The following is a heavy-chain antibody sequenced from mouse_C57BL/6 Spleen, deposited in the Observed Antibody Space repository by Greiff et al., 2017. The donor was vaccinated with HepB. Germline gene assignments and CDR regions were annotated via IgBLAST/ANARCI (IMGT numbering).Heavy chain of an antibody. V-gene: IGHV1-50*01. Sequence: VQLQQPGAELVKPGASVKLSCKASGYTFTSYWMQWVNQRPGQGLEWIGEIDPSDSYTNYNQKFKGKATLTVDTSSSTAYMQLSSLTSEDSAVYDCARSGGYRRAMDYWGQGTSVTVSS. CDR3: ARSGGYRRAMDY. CDR2: IDPSDSYT. D-gene: IGHD2-14*01. J-gene: IGHJ4*01. CDR1: GYTFTSYW.